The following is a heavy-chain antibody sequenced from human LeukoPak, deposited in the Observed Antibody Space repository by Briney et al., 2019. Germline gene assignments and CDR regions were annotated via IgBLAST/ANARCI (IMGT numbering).Heavy chain of an antibody. D-gene: IGHD6-19*01. CDR1: GFTVGSNY. CDR2: IYSGGIT. CDR3: ARQVAGPYYFDY. Sequence: PGGSLRLSCAASGFTVGSNYMSWVRQAPGKGLEWVSVIYSGGITYYADSVKGRFTISRDNSKNTLYLQMNSLRAEDTAVYYCARQVAGPYYFDYWGQGTLVTVSS. J-gene: IGHJ4*02. V-gene: IGHV3-53*01.